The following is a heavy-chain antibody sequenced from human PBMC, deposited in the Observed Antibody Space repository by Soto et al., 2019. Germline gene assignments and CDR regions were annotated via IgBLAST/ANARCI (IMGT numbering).Heavy chain of an antibody. Sequence: QVQLQQWGAGLLKPSETLSLTCAVYAGSFSGYYWSWIRQPPGKGLEWIGEIRHSGSTNYNPSLKSRVTISVDTSKNQFSLKLSSVTAADTAVYYCARTYGGNSFDYWGQGTLVTVSS. J-gene: IGHJ4*02. V-gene: IGHV4-34*01. D-gene: IGHD2-21*02. CDR3: ARTYGGNSFDY. CDR2: IRHSGST. CDR1: AGSFSGYY.